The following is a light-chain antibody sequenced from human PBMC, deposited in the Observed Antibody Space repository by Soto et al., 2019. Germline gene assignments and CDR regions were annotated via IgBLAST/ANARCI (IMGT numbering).Light chain of an antibody. V-gene: IGLV2-11*01. CDR1: SSDVGGYNS. CDR3: CSYAGSYTVV. J-gene: IGLJ2*01. Sequence: QSALTQPRSVSGSPGQSVTISCTGTSSDVGGYNSVSWYQQHPGKAPKLMIYDVSKRPSGVPDRFSGSKSGNTASLTISGLPAEDEADYYCCSYAGSYTVVFGGGTQLTVL. CDR2: DVS.